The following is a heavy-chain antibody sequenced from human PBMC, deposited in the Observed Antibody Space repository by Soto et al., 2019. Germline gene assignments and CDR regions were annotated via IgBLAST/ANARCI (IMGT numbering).Heavy chain of an antibody. CDR1: GESLSDHY. J-gene: IGHJ5*02. CDR3: ARGAHISGVTRCFDP. CDR2: INQYGTT. D-gene: IGHD1-20*01. Sequence: QVQLQQWGAGLLKPSETLSLICAVSGESLSDHYWSWIRQSPGKGLEWIGDINQYGTTNYNPSLNRRVTISADTSKNQFFLRLTSVTAADTAVYYCARGAHISGVTRCFDPWGQGTLVTVSS. V-gene: IGHV4-34*01.